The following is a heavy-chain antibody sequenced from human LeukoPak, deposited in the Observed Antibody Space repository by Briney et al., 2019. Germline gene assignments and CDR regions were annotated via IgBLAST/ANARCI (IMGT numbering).Heavy chain of an antibody. V-gene: IGHV1-2*02. CDR2: INPNSGGT. CDR1: GYTSTGYY. D-gene: IGHD2-15*01. CDR3: ARVRRDCSGGSCYSRYFDY. J-gene: IGHJ4*02. Sequence: ASVKVCCKASGYTSTGYYMHWVRQAPGQGREWMGWINPNSGGTNYAQKFQGRVTMTRDTSISTAYMELSRLRSDDTAVYYCARVRRDCSGGSCYSRYFDYWGQGTLVTVSS.